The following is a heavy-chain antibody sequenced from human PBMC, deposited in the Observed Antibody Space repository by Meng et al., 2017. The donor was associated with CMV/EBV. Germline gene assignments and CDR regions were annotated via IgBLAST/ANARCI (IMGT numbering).Heavy chain of an antibody. CDR2: ISSSSSYI. J-gene: IGHJ2*01. CDR3: ARDLPLEWLIYWYFDL. CDR1: AVTFSSYS. V-gene: IGHV3-21*01. Sequence: AVTFSSYSMNWVRQAPGKGLEWVSSISSSSSYIYYADSVKGRFTISRDNAKNSLYLQMNSLRAEDTAVYYCARDLPLEWLIYWYFDLWGRGTLVTVSS. D-gene: IGHD3-3*01.